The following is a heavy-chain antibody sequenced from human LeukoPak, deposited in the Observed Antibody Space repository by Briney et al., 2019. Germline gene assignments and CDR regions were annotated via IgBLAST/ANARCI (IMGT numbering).Heavy chain of an antibody. J-gene: IGHJ4*02. CDR1: GGTFSSYA. CDR2: IIPIFGTA. D-gene: IGHD2-15*01. Sequence: SVKVSCKASGGTFSSYAISWVRQAPGQGLEWMGGIIPIFGTANYAQKFQGRVTITADESTSTAYMELSSLRSEDMAVYYCARERCSRGSCYFDYWGQGTLVTVSS. V-gene: IGHV1-69*01. CDR3: ARERCSRGSCYFDY.